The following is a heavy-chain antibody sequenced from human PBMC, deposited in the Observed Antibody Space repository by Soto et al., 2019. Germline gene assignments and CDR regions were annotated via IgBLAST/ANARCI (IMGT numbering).Heavy chain of an antibody. CDR3: ARLRPPGNWFDP. CDR2: VYYSGTT. V-gene: IGHV4-39*01. CDR1: GGSIISSSYY. J-gene: IGHJ5*02. Sequence: PSETLSLTCIVSGGSIISSSYYWVWIRQPPGKGLEWIGDVYYSGTTRYIPFLKSRVTISVDTSKNQFSLRLSSVTAADTAVYYCARLRPPGNWFDPWGQGTLVTVSS.